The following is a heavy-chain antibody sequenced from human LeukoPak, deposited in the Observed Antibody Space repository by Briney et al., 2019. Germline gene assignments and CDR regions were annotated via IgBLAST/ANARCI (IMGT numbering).Heavy chain of an antibody. CDR1: GYTFTGYY. D-gene: IGHD1-26*01. CDR2: INPNSGGT. Sequence: ASVKVSCKASGYTFTGYYMHWVRQAPGQGLEWMGWINPNSGGTNYAQKFQGRVTMTRDTSISTAYMELSRLRSDDTAVYYCAREADGIVGATSAFDIWGQGTMVTVSS. V-gene: IGHV1-2*02. CDR3: AREADGIVGATSAFDI. J-gene: IGHJ3*02.